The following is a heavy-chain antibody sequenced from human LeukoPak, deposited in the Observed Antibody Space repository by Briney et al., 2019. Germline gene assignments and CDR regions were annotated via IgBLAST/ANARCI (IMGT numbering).Heavy chain of an antibody. V-gene: IGHV4-34*01. CDR1: GGSFSGYY. CDR2: INHSGST. CDR3: ARGVVFDY. Sequence: SETLSLTCAVYGGSFSGYYWSWIRQPPGKGLEWIGEINHSGSTNYNPSLKSRVTISVDTSKNQFSLKLSSVTAADTAVYYCARGVVFDYWGQGTLVTASS. J-gene: IGHJ4*02.